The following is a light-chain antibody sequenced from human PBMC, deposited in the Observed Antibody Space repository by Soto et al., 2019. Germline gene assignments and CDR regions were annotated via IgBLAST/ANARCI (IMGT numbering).Light chain of an antibody. V-gene: IGKV4-1*01. J-gene: IGKJ2*01. CDR2: WAS. Sequence: DIVMTQSPDSLAVSLDERATINCKSSQSVLYSSNNKNYSAWYQQRPGQPPKLLIYWASTRESGVPDRFSGSGSGTDFTLTITSLQAEDVAVYYCQQYESTPPTFGQGTKLEIK. CDR3: QQYESTPPT. CDR1: QSVLYSSNNKNY.